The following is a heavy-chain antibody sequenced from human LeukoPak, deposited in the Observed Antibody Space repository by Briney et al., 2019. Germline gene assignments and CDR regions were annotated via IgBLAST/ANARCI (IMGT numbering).Heavy chain of an antibody. CDR1: GGSISSNNYY. D-gene: IGHD3-22*01. V-gene: IGHV4-39*01. Sequence: RPSETLSLTCTVSGGSISSNNYYWGWIRQPPGKGLEWIGTIYYSGSTYYNPSLKSRVTISVDTSKNQFPLKLSSVTAADTAVYYCARHGHYDNSGYYSSFDYWGQGTLVTVSS. J-gene: IGHJ4*02. CDR3: ARHGHYDNSGYYSSFDY. CDR2: IYYSGST.